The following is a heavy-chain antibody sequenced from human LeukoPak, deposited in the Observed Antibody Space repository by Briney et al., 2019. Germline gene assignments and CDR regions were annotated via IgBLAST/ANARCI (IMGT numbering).Heavy chain of an antibody. CDR2: IIPIFGTA. CDR1: GGTFSSYA. Sequence: SVKVSCKASGGTFSSYAISWVRQAPGQRLEWMGRIIPIFGTANYAQKFQGRVTITTDESTSTAYMELSSLRSEDTAVYYCARGGSRGENYFDYWGQGTLVTVSS. V-gene: IGHV1-69*05. J-gene: IGHJ4*02. D-gene: IGHD6-13*01. CDR3: ARGGSRGENYFDY.